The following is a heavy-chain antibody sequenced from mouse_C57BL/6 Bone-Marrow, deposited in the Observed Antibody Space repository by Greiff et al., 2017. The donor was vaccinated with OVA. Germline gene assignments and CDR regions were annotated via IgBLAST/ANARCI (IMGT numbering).Heavy chain of an antibody. CDR2: IHPNSGST. CDR1: GYTFTSYW. CDR3: ARLFSTTVGLDY. J-gene: IGHJ2*01. Sequence: QVQLQQPGAELVKPGASVKLSCKASGYTFTSYWMHWVKQRPGQGLEWIGMIHPNSGSTNYNEKFKSKATLTVDKSSSTAYMQLSSLTSEDSAVYYCARLFSTTVGLDYWGQGTTLTVSS. D-gene: IGHD1-1*01. V-gene: IGHV1-64*01.